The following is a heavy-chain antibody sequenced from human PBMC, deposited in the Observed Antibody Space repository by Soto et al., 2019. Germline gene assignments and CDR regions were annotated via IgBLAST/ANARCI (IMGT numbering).Heavy chain of an antibody. CDR2: IYYSGTT. CDR1: GYSISSSNW. CDR3: ARMTGHFAC. D-gene: IGHD3-9*01. V-gene: IGHV4-28*01. J-gene: IGHJ4*02. Sequence: PSETLSLTCAVSGYSISSSNWWGWIRQPPGKGLEWIGYIYYSGTTYYNPSLKSRVTMSVDTSKNQFSLKLTSVTAVDTAVYYCARMTGHFACWGQGTLVTVSS.